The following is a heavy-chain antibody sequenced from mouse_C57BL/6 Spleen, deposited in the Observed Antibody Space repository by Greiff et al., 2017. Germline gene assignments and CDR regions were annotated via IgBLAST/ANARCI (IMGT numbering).Heavy chain of an antibody. J-gene: IGHJ1*03. Sequence: VQLQQSGPELVKPGASVKISCKASGYSFTGYYMNWVKQSPEKSLEWIGEINPSTGGTTYNQKFKAKATLTVDKSSSTAYMQLKSLTSEDSAVYYCARLGPTVRGYFDVWGTGTTVTVSS. V-gene: IGHV1-42*01. CDR2: INPSTGGT. D-gene: IGHD2-5*01. CDR3: ARLGPTVRGYFDV. CDR1: GYSFTGYY.